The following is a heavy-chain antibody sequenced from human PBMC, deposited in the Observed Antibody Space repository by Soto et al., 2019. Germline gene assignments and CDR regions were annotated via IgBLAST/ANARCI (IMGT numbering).Heavy chain of an antibody. CDR3: ASGFLEWLLSH. D-gene: IGHD3-3*01. CDR2: IYSGGST. Sequence: GGSLRLSCAASGFTVSSNYMSWVRQAPGKGLEWVSVIYSGGSTYYADSVKGRFTISRDNSKNTLYLQMNSLRAEDTAVYYCASGFLEWLLSHWGQGTLVTVSS. J-gene: IGHJ4*02. V-gene: IGHV3-66*01. CDR1: GFTVSSNY.